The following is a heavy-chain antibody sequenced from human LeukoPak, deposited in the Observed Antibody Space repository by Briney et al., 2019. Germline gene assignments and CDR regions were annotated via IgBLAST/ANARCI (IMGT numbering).Heavy chain of an antibody. CDR2: ISGSGGST. V-gene: IGHV3-23*01. CDR3: AKSFPQYIIVVVPAALDY. J-gene: IGHJ4*02. CDR1: GFTFSSYA. Sequence: PGGSLRLSCAASGFTFSSYAMSWVRQAPGKGLEWVSAISGSGGSTYYADSVKGRFTISRDSSKNTLYLQMYSLRAEDTAVYHCAKSFPQYIIVVVPAALDYWGQGTLVTVSS. D-gene: IGHD2-2*01.